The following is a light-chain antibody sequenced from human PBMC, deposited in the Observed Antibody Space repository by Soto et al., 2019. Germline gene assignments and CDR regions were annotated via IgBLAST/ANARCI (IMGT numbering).Light chain of an antibody. CDR3: HQYGDSPL. CDR2: GAS. Sequence: EIVLTQSPGTLSLSPGERATLSCRASQSVRSSYLAWYQQKPGQAPRLLIYGASISATGIPDRFGGSGSGTDFTLTISRLEPEDFAVYYCHQYGDSPLFGPGTKVDIK. V-gene: IGKV3-20*01. J-gene: IGKJ3*01. CDR1: QSVRSSY.